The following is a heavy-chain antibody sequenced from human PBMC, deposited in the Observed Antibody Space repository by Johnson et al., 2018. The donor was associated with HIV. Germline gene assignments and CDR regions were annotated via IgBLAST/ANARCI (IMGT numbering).Heavy chain of an antibody. D-gene: IGHD5-12*01. J-gene: IGHJ3*02. CDR1: GFTFSGSA. Sequence: VQLVESGGGLVQPGGSLKLSCAASGFTFSGSAMHWVRQASGKGLEWVGRIRSKANSYATAYAASVKGRFTISRDDSKNTAYLQMNSMKTADTAVYYCTRHGGYDPRGYVGAFDIWGQGTMVTVSS. V-gene: IGHV3-73*01. CDR2: IRSKANSYAT. CDR3: TRHGGYDPRGYVGAFDI.